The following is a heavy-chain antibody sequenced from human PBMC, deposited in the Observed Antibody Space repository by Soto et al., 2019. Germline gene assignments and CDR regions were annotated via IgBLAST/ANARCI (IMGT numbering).Heavy chain of an antibody. D-gene: IGHD1-1*01. J-gene: IGHJ4*02. CDR2: MNPNTGNS. CDR3: ARRAETNGWNGFGADKYYFDF. CDR1: GYTFTSYD. Sequence: QVQLVQSGAEVRKPGASVKVSCEASGYTFTSYDIYRVRQATGQGLEWMGWMNPNTGNSAYAQKFQGRVTVTSDTSINTVHMELSSLRSEDTAVYYCARRAETNGWNGFGADKYYFDFWGQGTLVTVSS. V-gene: IGHV1-8*01.